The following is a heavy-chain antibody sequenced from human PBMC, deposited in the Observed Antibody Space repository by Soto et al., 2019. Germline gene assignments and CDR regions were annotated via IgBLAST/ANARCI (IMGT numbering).Heavy chain of an antibody. J-gene: IGHJ3*02. CDR2: ISGSGGST. D-gene: IGHD3-22*01. V-gene: IGHV3-23*01. CDR1: GFTFSSYA. Sequence: PGGSLRLSCAASGFTFSSYAMSWVRQAPGKGLEWVSAISGSGGSTYYADSVKGRFTISRDNSKNTLYLQMNSLRAEDTAVYYCAKDSSLGGYYPYAFDIWGQGTMVTVSS. CDR3: AKDSSLGGYYPYAFDI.